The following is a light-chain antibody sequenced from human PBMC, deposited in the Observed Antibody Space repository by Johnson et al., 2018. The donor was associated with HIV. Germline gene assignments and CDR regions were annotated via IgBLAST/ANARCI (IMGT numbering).Light chain of an antibody. V-gene: IGLV1-51*01. CDR3: GTWDTSLRTGF. Sequence: QSVLTQPPSVSAAPGQKVTISCSGNRSNIGDNFVSWYQHLPGTAPKLLVYENNKRPSGIPDRFSGSKSGSLATLGITGLQTGDEADYYCGTWDTSLRTGFFGTGTKVTVL. CDR2: ENN. J-gene: IGLJ1*01. CDR1: RSNIGDNF.